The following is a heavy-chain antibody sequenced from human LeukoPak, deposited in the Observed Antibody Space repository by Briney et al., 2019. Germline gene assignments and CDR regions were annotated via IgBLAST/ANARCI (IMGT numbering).Heavy chain of an antibody. CDR3: ARDRVVGLAPFDP. CDR2: IHTDNGDT. Sequence: ASVKVSCKASGYNFISYAMHWVRQAPGQRLEGMGWIHTDNGDTKYSHYFLGRVTITRDTSANTAYMELSSLRSEDTAVYYCARDRVVGLAPFDPWGQGTLVTVSS. V-gene: IGHV1-3*04. J-gene: IGHJ5*02. D-gene: IGHD2-15*01. CDR1: GYNFISYA.